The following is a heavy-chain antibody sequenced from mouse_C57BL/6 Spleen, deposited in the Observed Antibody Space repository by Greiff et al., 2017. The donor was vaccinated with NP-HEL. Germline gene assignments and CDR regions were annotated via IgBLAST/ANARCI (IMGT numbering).Heavy chain of an antibody. CDR3: ARKKYGRGPMDY. D-gene: IGHD1-1*01. J-gene: IGHJ4*01. V-gene: IGHV1-72*01. Sequence: VQLKASGAELVKPGASVKLSCKASGYTFTSYWMHWVKQRPGRGLEWIGRIDPNSGGTKYNEQFKSKATLTVDKPSSPAYMELSSLTSEDSAVYDCARKKYGRGPMDYWGQGTSVTVSS. CDR1: GYTFTSYW. CDR2: IDPNSGGT.